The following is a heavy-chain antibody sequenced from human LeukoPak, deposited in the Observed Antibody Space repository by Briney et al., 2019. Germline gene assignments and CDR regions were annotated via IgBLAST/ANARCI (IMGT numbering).Heavy chain of an antibody. J-gene: IGHJ6*02. CDR2: VFHSGST. CDR1: GGSISSSTW. Sequence: PSETLSLTCAVSGGSISSSTWWSWVRQPPDKGLEWIGEVFHSGSTNYNPSLKSRVTISVDKSKNQFSLKLNSVTAADTAVYYCARFGTLGDPDPDYSQYYYYYGMDVWGQGTTVTVSS. D-gene: IGHD4-11*01. V-gene: IGHV4-4*02. CDR3: ARFGTLGDPDPDYSQYYYYYGMDV.